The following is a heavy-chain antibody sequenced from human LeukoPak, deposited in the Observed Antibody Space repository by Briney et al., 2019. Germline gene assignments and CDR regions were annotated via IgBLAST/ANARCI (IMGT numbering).Heavy chain of an antibody. CDR2: ISYDGSNK. V-gene: IGHV3-30-3*01. D-gene: IGHD1-20*01. J-gene: IGHJ4*02. Sequence: PGGSLRLSCAASGFTFSSYAMHWVRQAPGEGLEWVAVISYDGSNKYYADSVEGRFTISRDNSKNTLYLQMNSLRAEDTAVYYCARVPYNWNDTDYFDYWGQGTLVTVSS. CDR1: GFTFSSYA. CDR3: ARVPYNWNDTDYFDY.